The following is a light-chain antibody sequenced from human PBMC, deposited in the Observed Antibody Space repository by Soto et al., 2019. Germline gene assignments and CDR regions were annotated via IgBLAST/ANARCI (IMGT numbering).Light chain of an antibody. CDR2: GNS. CDR3: QSYDSSLSGSKV. J-gene: IGLJ3*02. V-gene: IGLV1-40*01. CDR1: SSNIGAGYD. Sequence: QAVVTQPPSVSGAPGRRVTMSCTGSSSNIGAGYDVHWYQQLPGTAPKLLIYGNSNRPSGVPDRFSGSKSGTSASLAITGLQAEDEADYYCQSYDSSLSGSKVFGGGTKLTVL.